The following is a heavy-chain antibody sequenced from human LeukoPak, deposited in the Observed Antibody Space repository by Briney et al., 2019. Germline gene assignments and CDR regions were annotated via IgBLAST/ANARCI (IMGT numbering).Heavy chain of an antibody. CDR1: GFTFDDYA. CDR2: ISWNSGSI. D-gene: IGHD1-26*01. V-gene: IGHV3-9*03. J-gene: IGHJ4*02. CDR3: AKDSGSYSTSFDY. Sequence: LSLTCAASGFTFDDYAMHWVRQAPGKGLEWVSGISWNSGSIGYADSVEGRFTISRDNAKNSLYLQMNSLRAEDMALYYCAKDSGSYSTSFDYWGQGTLVTVSS.